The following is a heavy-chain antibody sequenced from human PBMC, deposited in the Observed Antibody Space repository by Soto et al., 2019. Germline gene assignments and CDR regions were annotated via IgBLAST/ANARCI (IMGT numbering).Heavy chain of an antibody. D-gene: IGHD2-15*01. V-gene: IGHV4-30-4*01. CDR2: IYYSGST. CDR1: GGSISSGDYY. Sequence: SETLSLTCTVPGGSISSGDYYWSWIRQPPGKGLEWIGYIYYSGSTYYNPSLKSRVTISVDTSKNQFSLKLSSVTAADTAVYYCARVGYCSGGSCYGYYYYYGMDVWGQGTTVTVSS. CDR3: ARVGYCSGGSCYGYYYYYGMDV. J-gene: IGHJ6*02.